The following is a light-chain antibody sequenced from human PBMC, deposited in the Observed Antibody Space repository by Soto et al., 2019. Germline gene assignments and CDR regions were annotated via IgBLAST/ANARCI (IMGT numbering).Light chain of an antibody. CDR3: QVWDSSTSVV. Sequence: SYELTQPLSVSVALGQTARITCGGNNIGSKNVHWYQQKPGQAPVLVIYRDSNRPSGIPERFSGSNSGNTATLTISRAQAGDEADYYCQVWDSSTSVVLGGGTQLTVL. CDR1: NIGSKN. V-gene: IGLV3-9*01. J-gene: IGLJ2*01. CDR2: RDS.